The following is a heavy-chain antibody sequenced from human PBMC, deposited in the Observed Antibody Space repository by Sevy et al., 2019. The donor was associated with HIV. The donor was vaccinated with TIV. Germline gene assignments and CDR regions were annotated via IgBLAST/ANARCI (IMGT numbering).Heavy chain of an antibody. J-gene: IGHJ4*02. V-gene: IGHV4-39*01. CDR2: RYYSGST. CDR1: GGSISSSGSY. D-gene: IGHD3-10*01. CDR3: ARHRDYVTMVRGIDQ. Sequence: SETLSLTCTVSGGSISSSGSYWGWIRQPPGKGLEWIGSRYYSGSTYHSPSLKTRITISVDTSKNQFSLRLSSVIAADTAVYYCARHRDYVTMVRGIDQWGQGTLVTVSS.